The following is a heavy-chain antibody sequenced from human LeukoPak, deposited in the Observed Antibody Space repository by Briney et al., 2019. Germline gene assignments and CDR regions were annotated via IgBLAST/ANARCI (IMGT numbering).Heavy chain of an antibody. V-gene: IGHV4-4*07. CDR3: AREGDFWSGYYRPFDY. J-gene: IGHJ4*02. CDR2: IYTSGST. D-gene: IGHD3-3*01. Sequence: SETLSLTCTVSGGSISSYYWSWIRQPAGKGLEWMGRIYTSGSTNYNPSLKSRVTISVDTSKNQFSLKLSSVTAADTAVYYCAREGDFWSGYYRPFDYWGQGTLVTVSS. CDR1: GGSISSYY.